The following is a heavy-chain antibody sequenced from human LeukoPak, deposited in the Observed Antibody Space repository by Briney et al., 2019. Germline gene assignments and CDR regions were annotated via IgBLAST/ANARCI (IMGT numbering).Heavy chain of an antibody. CDR3: ARGGAYYWNPRY. D-gene: IGHD1-20*01. Sequence: PGRSLRLSCVASGFSVTTHYMRWVLQAPGKGLEWVALLYTDGTTYYANSVEGRFSISRDDSKNTIYLQMNSLRAEDAAVYYCARGGAYYWNPRYWGQGTLVTVSS. J-gene: IGHJ4*02. CDR1: GFSVTTHY. CDR2: LYTDGTT. V-gene: IGHV3-53*01.